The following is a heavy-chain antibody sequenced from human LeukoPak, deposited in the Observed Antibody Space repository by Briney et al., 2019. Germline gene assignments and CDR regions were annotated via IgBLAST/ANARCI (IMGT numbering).Heavy chain of an antibody. CDR1: GSTFSDYY. V-gene: IGHV3-11*06. D-gene: IGHD6-6*01. J-gene: IGHJ4*02. Sequence: GGSLRLSCAASGSTFSDYYMTWIRQAPGKGLEWVSYISSGSSYTDYADSVKGRFTISRDNAKNSLDLQMNILRAEDTALYYCARARGSIPSSSFDYWGQGALVTVSS. CDR2: ISSGSSYT. CDR3: ARARGSIPSSSFDY.